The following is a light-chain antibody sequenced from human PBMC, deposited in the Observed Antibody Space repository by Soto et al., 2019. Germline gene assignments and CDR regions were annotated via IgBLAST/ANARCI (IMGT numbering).Light chain of an antibody. V-gene: IGLV2-14*01. CDR3: SSYTSSSTLYV. J-gene: IGLJ1*01. Sequence: QSVLTQPASVSGSPGQSITISCTGTSSDVGGYNYVSWYQQHPGKAPKLMIYDVSNRPSGVSNRFSGSKSGNTASLTISGLQAEDDADYYRSSYTSSSTLYVFGTGTKLTVL. CDR1: SSDVGGYNY. CDR2: DVS.